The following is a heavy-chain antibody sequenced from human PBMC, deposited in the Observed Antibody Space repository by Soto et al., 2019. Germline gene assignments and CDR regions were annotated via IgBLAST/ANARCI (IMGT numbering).Heavy chain of an antibody. CDR1: GFTFSSYS. D-gene: IGHD2-15*01. V-gene: IGHV3-21*01. CDR3: ARIGGYCSGGSYYDAIDI. Sequence: GGSLRLSCAASGFTFSSYSMNWVRQAPGKGLEWVSSISSSSSYIYYADSVKGRFTISRDNAKNSLYLQMNSLRAEDTAVYYCARIGGYCSGGSYYDAIDIWGQGTMVTVSS. J-gene: IGHJ3*02. CDR2: ISSSSSYI.